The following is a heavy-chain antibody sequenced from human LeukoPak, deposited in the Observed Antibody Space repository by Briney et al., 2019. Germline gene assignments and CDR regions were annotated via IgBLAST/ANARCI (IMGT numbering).Heavy chain of an antibody. V-gene: IGHV4-59*01. CDR1: GGSISSYY. J-gene: IGHJ4*02. CDR3: AKVQRPLDGADY. CDR2: IYYSGST. D-gene: IGHD1-1*01. Sequence: SETLSLTCAVSGGSISSYYWSWIRQPPGKGLEWIGYIYYSGSTYYNPSLKSRVTISVDTSKNLFSLKLSSVTAADTAVYYCAKVQRPLDGADYWGQGTLVTVSS.